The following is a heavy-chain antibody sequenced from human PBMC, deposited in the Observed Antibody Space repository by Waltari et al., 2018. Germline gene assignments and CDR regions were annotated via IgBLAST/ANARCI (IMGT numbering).Heavy chain of an antibody. CDR3: ARGTWIQLFDY. CDR2: INSDGRST. J-gene: IGHJ4*02. D-gene: IGHD5-18*01. CDR1: GVTFSSYW. V-gene: IGHV3-74*01. Sequence: EVQLVESGGGLVQPGESLRLSYAASGVTFSSYWTHWVRQAPGKGLVWVSRINSDGRSTSHADSVKVRFTISRDNAKSTLYLQMNSLRAEDTGVYYCARGTWIQLFDYWGQGTLVTVSS.